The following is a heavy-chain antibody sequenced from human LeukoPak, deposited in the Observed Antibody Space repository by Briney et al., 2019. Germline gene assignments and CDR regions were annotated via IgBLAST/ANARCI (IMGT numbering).Heavy chain of an antibody. Sequence: PGGSLRLSCAASGFTFSSYSMNWVRQAPGKGLEWVSSISSSSSYIYYADSVKGRFTISRDNAKNSLYLQMNSLRAEDTAVYYCARDIHDYGGDVDYWGQGTLVTVSS. J-gene: IGHJ4*02. D-gene: IGHD4-23*01. V-gene: IGHV3-21*01. CDR2: ISSSSSYI. CDR1: GFTFSSYS. CDR3: ARDIHDYGGDVDY.